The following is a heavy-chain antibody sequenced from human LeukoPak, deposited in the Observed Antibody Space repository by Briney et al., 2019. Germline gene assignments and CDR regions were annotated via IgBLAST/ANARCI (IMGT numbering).Heavy chain of an antibody. Sequence: QSGGSLRLSCAASGFTFSSYAMSWVRQAPGKGLEWVSSFSGSGGSTYYTDSVKGRFTISRDNSKNTLYLQMNSLRADDTAVYYCARSGMSRFDYWGQGTLVTVSS. CDR1: GFTFSSYA. CDR3: ARSGMSRFDY. D-gene: IGHD1-26*01. J-gene: IGHJ4*02. CDR2: FSGSGGST. V-gene: IGHV3-23*01.